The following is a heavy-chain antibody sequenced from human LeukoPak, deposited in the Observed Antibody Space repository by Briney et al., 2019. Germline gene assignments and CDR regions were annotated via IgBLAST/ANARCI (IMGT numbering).Heavy chain of an antibody. CDR3: AREMSSSWTKSFDY. J-gene: IGHJ4*02. CDR1: GGSISSYY. Sequence: SETLSLTCTVSGGSISSYYWSWIRQPAGKGLEWIGRIYTSGSTNYNPSLKSRVTMSVDTSKNQFSLKLSSVTAADTAVYYCAREMSSSWTKSFDYWGQGTPVTVSS. CDR2: IYTSGST. V-gene: IGHV4-4*07. D-gene: IGHD6-13*01.